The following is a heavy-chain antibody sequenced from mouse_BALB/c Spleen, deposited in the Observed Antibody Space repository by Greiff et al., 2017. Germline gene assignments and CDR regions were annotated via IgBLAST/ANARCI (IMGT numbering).Heavy chain of an antibody. Sequence: VQLKESGPGLVKPSQSLSLTCTVTGYSITSDYAWNWIRQFPGNKLEWMGYISYSGSTSYNPSLKSRISITRDTSKNQFFLQLNSVTTEDTATYCCTRSDGYGAMDYWGQGTSVTVSS. CDR1: GYSITSDYA. CDR2: ISYSGST. V-gene: IGHV3-2*02. D-gene: IGHD2-3*01. CDR3: TRSDGYGAMDY. J-gene: IGHJ4*01.